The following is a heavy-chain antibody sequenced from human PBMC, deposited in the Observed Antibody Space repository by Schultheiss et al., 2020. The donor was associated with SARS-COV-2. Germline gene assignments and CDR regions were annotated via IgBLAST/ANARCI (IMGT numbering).Heavy chain of an antibody. J-gene: IGHJ3*02. CDR2: IYTSGST. V-gene: IGHV4-4*07. D-gene: IGHD3-3*01. Sequence: SQTLSLTCTVSGGSISSYYWSWIRQPAGKGLEWIGRIYTSGSTNYNPSLKSRVNMSVDTYKNQFSLKLSSVTAADTAVYYCAGYFGVVTDDAFDIWGQGTMVTVSS. CDR1: GGSISSYY. CDR3: AGYFGVVTDDAFDI.